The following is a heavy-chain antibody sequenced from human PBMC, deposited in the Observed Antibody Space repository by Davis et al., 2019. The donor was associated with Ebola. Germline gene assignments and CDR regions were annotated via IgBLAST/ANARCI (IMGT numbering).Heavy chain of an antibody. CDR2: ISYDGSNK. Sequence: GGSLRLSCAASGFTFSSYAMHWVRQAPGKGLEWVAVISYDGSNKYYADSVKGRFTISRDNSKNTLYLQMNSLRAEDTAVYYCARGYYYDSSGYYLKLIRSRYEFDYWGQGTLVTVSS. CDR3: ARGYYYDSSGYYLKLIRSRYEFDY. CDR1: GFTFSSYA. D-gene: IGHD3-22*01. J-gene: IGHJ4*02. V-gene: IGHV3-30-3*01.